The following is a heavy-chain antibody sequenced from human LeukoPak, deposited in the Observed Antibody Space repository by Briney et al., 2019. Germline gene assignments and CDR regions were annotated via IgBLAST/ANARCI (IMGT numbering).Heavy chain of an antibody. D-gene: IGHD1-26*01. V-gene: IGHV4-30-2*03. J-gene: IGHJ5*02. Sequence: SQTLSLTCAVSGGSIISSAYSWGWIRQPPGKGLEYIGNIYYSGSAYYNPSLKSRVTLSVDTSNNQFSLRLTSVTAADTAVYYCATLAGESWGQGTLVTVSS. CDR1: GGSIISSAYS. CDR2: IYYSGSA. CDR3: ATLAGES.